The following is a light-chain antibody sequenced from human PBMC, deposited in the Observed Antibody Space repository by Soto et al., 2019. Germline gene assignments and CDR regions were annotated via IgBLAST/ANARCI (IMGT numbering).Light chain of an antibody. CDR3: QQANSFPLT. Sequence: IQMAQSPCSLSASVGDGVTVTWRASQSISSYLNWYQQKPGKAPKLLIYAASSLHSGVPSRFSGSGSGTDFTLTISSLQPEDFATYYCQQANSFPLTFGGGTKVDIK. J-gene: IGKJ4*01. V-gene: IGKV1-39*01. CDR1: QSISSY. CDR2: AAS.